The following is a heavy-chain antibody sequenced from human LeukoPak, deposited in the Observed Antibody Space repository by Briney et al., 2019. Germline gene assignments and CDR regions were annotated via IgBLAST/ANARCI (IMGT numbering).Heavy chain of an antibody. Sequence: GGSLRLSCAASGFTFSSYGMSWVRQAPGKGLEWVSAISGSGGSTYYADSVKGRFTISRDNSKNTLYLQMSSLRAEDTAVYYYAKDIVVNDVWGKGTTVTISS. D-gene: IGHD2-21*01. CDR2: ISGSGGST. CDR3: AKDIVVNDV. CDR1: GFTFSSYG. V-gene: IGHV3-23*01. J-gene: IGHJ6*04.